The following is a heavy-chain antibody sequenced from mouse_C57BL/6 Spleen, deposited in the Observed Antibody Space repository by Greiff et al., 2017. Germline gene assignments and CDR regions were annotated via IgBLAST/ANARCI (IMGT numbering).Heavy chain of an antibody. D-gene: IGHD1-2*01. CDR3: ALITTVGDYYFDY. CDR2: IYPGDGDT. J-gene: IGHJ2*01. V-gene: IGHV1-82*01. Sequence: QVQLQQSGPELVKPGASVKISCKASGYAFSSSWMNWVKQRPGKGLEWIGRIYPGDGDTNYNGKFKGKATLTADKSSSTAYMQLSSLTSEDSAVYFCALITTVGDYYFDYWGQGTTLTVSS. CDR1: GYAFSSSW.